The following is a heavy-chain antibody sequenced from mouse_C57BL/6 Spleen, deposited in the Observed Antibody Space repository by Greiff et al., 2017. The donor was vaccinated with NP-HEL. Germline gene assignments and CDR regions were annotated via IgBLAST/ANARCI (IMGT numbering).Heavy chain of an antibody. D-gene: IGHD1-1*02. CDR2: ISDGGSYT. Sequence: EVKLQESGGGLVKPGGSLKLSCAASGFTFSSYAMSWVRQTPEKRLEWVATISDGGSYTYYPDNVKGRFTISRDNAKNNLYLQMSHLKSEDTAMYYCARVGNSRYFDVWGTGTTVTVSS. CDR3: ARVGNSRYFDV. CDR1: GFTFSSYA. V-gene: IGHV5-4*03. J-gene: IGHJ1*03.